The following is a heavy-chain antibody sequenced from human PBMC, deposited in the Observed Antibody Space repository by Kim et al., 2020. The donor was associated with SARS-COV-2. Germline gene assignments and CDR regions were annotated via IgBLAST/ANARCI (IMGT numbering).Heavy chain of an antibody. V-gene: IGHV1-8*01. Sequence: ASVKVSCKASGYTFTSYDINWVRQATGQGLEWMGWMNPNSGNTGYAQKFQGRVTMTRNTSISTVYMELSSLRSEDTAVYYCARAVRGSGFGVVIIRAYYMDVWGKGTTVTVSS. CDR2: MNPNSGNT. CDR3: ARAVRGSGFGVVIIRAYYMDV. D-gene: IGHD3-3*01. CDR1: GYTFTSYD. J-gene: IGHJ6*03.